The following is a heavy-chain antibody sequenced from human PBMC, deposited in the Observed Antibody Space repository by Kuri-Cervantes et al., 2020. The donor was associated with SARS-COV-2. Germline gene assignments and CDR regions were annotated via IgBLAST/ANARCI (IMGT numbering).Heavy chain of an antibody. V-gene: IGHV3-74*01. J-gene: IGHJ5*02. CDR2: INPDGSYT. Sequence: ETLSLTCAASGFTFSGHWIHWVRQAPGKGLVWVSRINPDGSYTNNADSVKGRFTLPRDNAKNMLFLQMNSLRAEDTAVYYCARDLDTTWFDPWGQGTLVTVSS. D-gene: IGHD1-1*01. CDR1: GFTFSGHW. CDR3: ARDLDTTWFDP.